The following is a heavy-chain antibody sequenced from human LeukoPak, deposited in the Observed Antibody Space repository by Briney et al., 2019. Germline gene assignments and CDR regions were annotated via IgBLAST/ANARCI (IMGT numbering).Heavy chain of an antibody. D-gene: IGHD3-3*01. V-gene: IGHV3-21*01. CDR2: ISSSSSYI. J-gene: IGHJ4*02. Sequence: GGSLRLSCAASGFTFSSYSMNWVRQAPGKGLEWVSSISSSSSYIYYADSVKGRSTISRDNAKNSLYLQMNSLRAEDTAVYYCASRRITIFGVVISDYWGQGTLVTVSS. CDR1: GFTFSSYS. CDR3: ASRRITIFGVVISDY.